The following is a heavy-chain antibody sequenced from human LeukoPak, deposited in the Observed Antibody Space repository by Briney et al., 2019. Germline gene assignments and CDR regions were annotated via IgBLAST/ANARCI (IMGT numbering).Heavy chain of an antibody. V-gene: IGHV3-23*01. Sequence: QPGGSLRLSCAASGITFSSYAMSCVRQAPGKGLEWVSAISGSGGSTYYADSVKGRFTISRDNSKNTLYLQMNSLRAEDTAVYYCANYYDSSGYFSNQYYFDYWGQGTLVTVSS. J-gene: IGHJ4*02. CDR2: ISGSGGST. CDR3: ANYYDSSGYFSNQYYFDY. CDR1: GITFSSYA. D-gene: IGHD3-22*01.